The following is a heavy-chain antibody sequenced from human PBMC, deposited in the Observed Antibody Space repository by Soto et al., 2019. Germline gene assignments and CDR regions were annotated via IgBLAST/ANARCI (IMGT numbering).Heavy chain of an antibody. D-gene: IGHD6-19*01. V-gene: IGHV4-4*02. Sequence: SETLSLTFAVFGGSFSSSNWWSWVRQPPGKGLEWIGEIYHSGSTNYNPSLKSRVTISVDKSKNQFSLKLSSVTAADTAVYYCVRHTGYSSGWYYFDYWGQGTLVT. CDR2: IYHSGST. CDR1: GGSFSSSNW. CDR3: VRHTGYSSGWYYFDY. J-gene: IGHJ4*02.